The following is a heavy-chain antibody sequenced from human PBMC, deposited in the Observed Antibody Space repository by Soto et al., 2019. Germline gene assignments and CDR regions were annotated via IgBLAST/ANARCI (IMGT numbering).Heavy chain of an antibody. CDR2: ISSSSSYI. CDR3: ARVQYYDFWSGYSGAFDI. V-gene: IGHV3-21*01. D-gene: IGHD3-3*01. Sequence: GSLRLSCAASGFPFSSYSMNWVRQAPGKGLEWVSSISSSSSYIYYADSVKGRFTISRDNAKNSLYLQMNSLRAEDTAVYYCARVQYYDFWSGYSGAFDIWGQGTMVTVSS. CDR1: GFPFSSYS. J-gene: IGHJ3*02.